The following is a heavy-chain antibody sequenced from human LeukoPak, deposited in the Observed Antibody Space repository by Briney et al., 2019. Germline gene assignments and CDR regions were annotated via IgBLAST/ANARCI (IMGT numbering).Heavy chain of an antibody. CDR1: GGTFSSYA. CDR3: ARVPHPSGYPYYFDY. CDR2: IIPISGTA. D-gene: IGHD3-22*01. V-gene: IGHV1-69*05. J-gene: IGHJ4*02. Sequence: SVKVSCKASGGTFSSYAISWVRQAPGQGLEWMGGIIPISGTANYAQKFQGRVTITTDESTSTAYMELSSLRSEDTAVYYCARVPHPSGYPYYFDYWGQGTLVTVSS.